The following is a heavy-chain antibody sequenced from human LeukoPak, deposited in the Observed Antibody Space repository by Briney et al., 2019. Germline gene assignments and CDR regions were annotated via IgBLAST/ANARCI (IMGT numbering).Heavy chain of an antibody. CDR2: IKQDGSEK. CDR1: GFTFSSYW. D-gene: IGHD3-22*01. V-gene: IGHV3-7*03. J-gene: IGHJ3*02. CDR3: AREGLYDSSGGPLNAFDI. Sequence: GGSLRLSCAASGFTFSSYWMSWVRQAPGKGLEWVANIKQDGSEKYYVDSVKGRFTISRDNAKNSLYLQMNSLRAEDTAVYYCAREGLYDSSGGPLNAFDIWGQGTMVTVSS.